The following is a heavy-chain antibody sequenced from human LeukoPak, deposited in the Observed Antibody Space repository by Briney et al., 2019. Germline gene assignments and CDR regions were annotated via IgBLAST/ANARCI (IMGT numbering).Heavy chain of an antibody. D-gene: IGHD6-19*01. V-gene: IGHV1-2*02. CDR3: ARDREYSSGWPYYYYYGMDV. J-gene: IGHJ6*02. CDR1: GYTFTGYY. CDR2: INPNSGGT. Sequence: ASVKVSCKASGYTFTGYYMHWVRQAPGQGLEWMGWINPNSGGTNYAQKFQGRVTMTRDTSISTAYMELSRLRSDDTAVYYCARDREYSSGWPYYYYYGMDVWGQGTTVTVSS.